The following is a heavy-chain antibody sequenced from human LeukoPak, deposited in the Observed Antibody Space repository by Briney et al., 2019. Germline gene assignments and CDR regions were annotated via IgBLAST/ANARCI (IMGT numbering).Heavy chain of an antibody. CDR1: GYTFADYF. Sequence: GASVKVSCKASGYTFADYFITWVRQAPGRGLEWMGWISPYNGETKYAQRLQGRVTMTTDTSTNTADLEVRSLRSDDTAVYYCARAPYQLLMECAANCYKSDHYYYMDVWGKGTTVTVS. J-gene: IGHJ6*03. CDR2: ISPYNGET. V-gene: IGHV1-18*04. D-gene: IGHD2-2*01. CDR3: ARAPYQLLMECAANCYKSDHYYYMDV.